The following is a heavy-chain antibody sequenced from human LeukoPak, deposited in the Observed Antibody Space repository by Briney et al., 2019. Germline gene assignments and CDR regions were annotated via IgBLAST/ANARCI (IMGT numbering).Heavy chain of an antibody. J-gene: IGHJ3*02. CDR2: ISSSSSYI. D-gene: IGHD5-12*01. V-gene: IGHV3-21*04. Sequence: PGGSLRLSCAASGFTFSSYSMNWVRQAPGKGLEWVSSISSSSSYIYYADSVKGRFTISRDNAKNSLYLQMNSLRAEDTAVYYCAKDRISGLSDAFDIWGQGTMVTVSS. CDR3: AKDRISGLSDAFDI. CDR1: GFTFSSYS.